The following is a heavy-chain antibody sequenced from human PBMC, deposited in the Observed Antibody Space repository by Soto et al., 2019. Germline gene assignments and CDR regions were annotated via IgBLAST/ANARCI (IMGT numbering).Heavy chain of an antibody. CDR1: GFNFNNYA. V-gene: IGHV3-23*01. Sequence: VHLLESGGGLVQPGGSLRLSCATSGFNFNNYAMRWVRQAPGERLEWVSFISSSGGTTYYADSVKGRFTISRDNSRNRVFLHMNTLGGEYTALYYCATFMTVTATGWGRADEYWGPGTRVTVSS. CDR2: ISSSGGTT. CDR3: ATFMTVTATGWGRADEY. D-gene: IGHD2-21*02. J-gene: IGHJ4*02.